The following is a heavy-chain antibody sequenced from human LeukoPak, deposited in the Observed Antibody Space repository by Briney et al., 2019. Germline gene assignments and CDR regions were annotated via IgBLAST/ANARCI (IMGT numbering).Heavy chain of an antibody. J-gene: IGHJ4*02. CDR2: INPSGGST. CDR1: GYTFTSYY. CDR3: ARDQSVAARRQGDFDY. V-gene: IGHV1-46*01. Sequence: ASVKVSCKASGYTFTSYYMHWVRQAPGQGLEWMGIINPSGGSTSYAQKFQGRVTMTRDTSTSTVYMELSSLRSEDTAVYYCARDQSVAARRQGDFDYWGQGTLVTVSS. D-gene: IGHD6-6*01.